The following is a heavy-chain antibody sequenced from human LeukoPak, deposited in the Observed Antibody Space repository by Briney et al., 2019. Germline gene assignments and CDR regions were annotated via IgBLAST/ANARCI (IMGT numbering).Heavy chain of an antibody. CDR3: VRNVGSGFDY. J-gene: IGHJ4*02. Sequence: ASVKVSCKASGYTFTTYYMHWVRQAPGQGLEWMGIINPSGGSSRYAQKFQGRVTMTRGTSTSTVYMELSSLRSEDTAIYYCVRNVGSGFDYWGQGTLVTVSS. D-gene: IGHD1-1*01. CDR1: GYTFTTYY. CDR2: INPSGGSS. V-gene: IGHV1-46*01.